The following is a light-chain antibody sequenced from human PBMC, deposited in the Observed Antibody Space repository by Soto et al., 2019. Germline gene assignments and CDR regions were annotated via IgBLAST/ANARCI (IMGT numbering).Light chain of an antibody. CDR1: SSDVGGYNY. V-gene: IGLV2-14*03. CDR2: DVS. Sequence: QSALTQPASVSGSPGQSITISCTGTSSDVGGYNYVSWYQQYPGRAPKLIIYDVSNRPSGVSNRFSASKSGNTASLTISGLQAEDEADYYCGSYTSTDRRVFGGGTKVTVL. CDR3: GSYTSTDRRV. J-gene: IGLJ3*02.